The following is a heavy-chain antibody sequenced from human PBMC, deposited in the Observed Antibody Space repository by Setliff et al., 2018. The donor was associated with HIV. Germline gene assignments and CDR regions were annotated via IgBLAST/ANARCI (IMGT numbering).Heavy chain of an antibody. CDR2: LFYTGST. D-gene: IGHD6-13*01. CDR3: ARSLTKQLVLGTSREYYFDS. Sequence: SETLSLTCAVSGDSITSRNYHWDWVRQPPGKGLEWIGSLFYTGSTSCNPSLKSRVTISGDTPKNQFFLNLTSVTAADTAVYYCARSLTKQLVLGTSREYYFDSWGLGALVTVSS. V-gene: IGHV4-39*07. J-gene: IGHJ4*02. CDR1: GDSITSRNYH.